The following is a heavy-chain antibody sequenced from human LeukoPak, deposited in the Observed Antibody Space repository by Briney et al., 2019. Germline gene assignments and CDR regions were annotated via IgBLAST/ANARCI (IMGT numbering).Heavy chain of an antibody. D-gene: IGHD2-8*01. CDR1: GFTFDDYA. V-gene: IGHV3-9*01. CDR3: ASLSVYSNFDS. CDR2: ISWNSGSI. J-gene: IGHJ5*01. Sequence: PGGSLRLSCAASGFTFDDYAMHWVRQAPGKGLEWVSGISWNSGSIGYADSVKGRFTISRDNAKNTLYLQMNSLRAEDTAVYYCASLSVYSNFDSWGQGTLVTVSS.